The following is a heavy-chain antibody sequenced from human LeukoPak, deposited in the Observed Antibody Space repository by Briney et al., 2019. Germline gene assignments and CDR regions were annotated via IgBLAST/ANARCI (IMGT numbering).Heavy chain of an antibody. Sequence: ASVKVSCKASGYIFTSYAMNCVRQTPGQGLEWMGWINTNTGNPTYAQGFTGRFVFSLDTSVSTAYLQISSLKAEDAAVYYCARTIRVVPAAMRDYYYMDVWGKGTTVTVSS. D-gene: IGHD2-2*01. V-gene: IGHV7-4-1*02. J-gene: IGHJ6*03. CDR2: INTNTGNP. CDR1: GYIFTSYA. CDR3: ARTIRVVPAAMRDYYYMDV.